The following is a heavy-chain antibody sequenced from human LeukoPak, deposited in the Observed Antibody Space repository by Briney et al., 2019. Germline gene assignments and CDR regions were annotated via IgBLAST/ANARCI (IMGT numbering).Heavy chain of an antibody. CDR1: GYAFTGYY. V-gene: IGHV1-2*02. Sequence: ASVKVSCKASGYAFTGYYMHWVRQAPGQGLEWMGWINPNSGGTNYAQKFQGRVTMTRDTSISTAYMELSRLRSDDTAVYYCARAGQHIVVVTAILLYHAFDIWGQGTMVTVSS. CDR3: ARAGQHIVVVTAILLYHAFDI. D-gene: IGHD2-21*02. CDR2: INPNSGGT. J-gene: IGHJ3*02.